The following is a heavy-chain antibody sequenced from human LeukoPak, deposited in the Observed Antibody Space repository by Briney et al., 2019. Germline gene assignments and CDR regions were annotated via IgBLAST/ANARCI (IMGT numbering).Heavy chain of an antibody. J-gene: IGHJ4*02. Sequence: GGSLRLSCAASGFSVSRNYMTWVRQAPGEGLEWVSLIYSGGSTSYADSVKGRFTISRDNSKNTLYLQMNSLRAEDTAVYYCARKTDHQTGGDYWGQGARVTVS. CDR3: ARKTDHQTGGDY. CDR2: IYSGGST. CDR1: GFSVSRNY. V-gene: IGHV3-66*01. D-gene: IGHD1-1*01.